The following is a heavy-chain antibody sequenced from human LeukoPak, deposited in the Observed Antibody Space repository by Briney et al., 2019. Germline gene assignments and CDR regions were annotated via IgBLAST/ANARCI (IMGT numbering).Heavy chain of an antibody. J-gene: IGHJ4*02. Sequence: GGSLRLSCAPSGFTFSNYAMSWVRQAPGKGLEWVSAISETGGTIHYADSVRGRFIISRDNSKNTLYVQMNSLRAEDTAMYYCARDRAVLRLLEWLTYDYWGQGTLVTVSS. CDR3: ARDRAVLRLLEWLTYDY. V-gene: IGHV3-23*01. CDR1: GFTFSNYA. CDR2: ISETGGTI. D-gene: IGHD3-3*01.